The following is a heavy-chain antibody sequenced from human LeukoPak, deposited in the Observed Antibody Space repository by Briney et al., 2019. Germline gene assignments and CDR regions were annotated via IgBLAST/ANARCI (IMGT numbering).Heavy chain of an antibody. J-gene: IGHJ4*02. CDR3: ARDGITMIVVATTGVFDY. CDR2: ISVYNGNT. CDR1: GYTFTSYG. D-gene: IGHD3-22*01. Sequence: ASVKVSCKASGYTFTSYGISWVRQAPGQGLEWMGWISVYNGNTNYAQKLQGRVTMTTDTSTSTAYMELRSLRSDDTAVYYCARDGITMIVVATTGVFDYWGQGTLVTVSS. V-gene: IGHV1-18*01.